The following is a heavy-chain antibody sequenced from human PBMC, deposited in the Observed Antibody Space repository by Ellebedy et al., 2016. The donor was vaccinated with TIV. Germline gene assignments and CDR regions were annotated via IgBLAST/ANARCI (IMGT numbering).Heavy chain of an antibody. CDR2: ISGSGGST. Sequence: PGGSLRLSCVASGFTFSRDAMTRVRQAPGKGLEWISAISGSGGSTYYADSVKGRFTISRDNSKNTLYLQMNSLRAEDTAVYYCATPASAVAGDWFDSWGQGTLVTVSS. V-gene: IGHV3-23*01. CDR3: ATPASAVAGDWFDS. CDR1: GFTFSRDA. D-gene: IGHD6-19*01. J-gene: IGHJ5*01.